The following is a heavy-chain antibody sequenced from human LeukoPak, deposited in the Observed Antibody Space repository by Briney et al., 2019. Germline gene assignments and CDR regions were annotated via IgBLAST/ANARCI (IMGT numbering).Heavy chain of an antibody. CDR1: GGSISSYY. Sequence: SETLSLTCTVSGGSISSYYWSWIRQPPGKGLEWIGYIYYSGSTNYNPSLKSRVTISVDTSKNQFSLKVSSVTAADTAVYYCARQSGSYWGDLDYWGQGTLVTVSS. J-gene: IGHJ4*02. D-gene: IGHD1-26*01. CDR2: IYYSGST. CDR3: ARQSGSYWGDLDY. V-gene: IGHV4-59*08.